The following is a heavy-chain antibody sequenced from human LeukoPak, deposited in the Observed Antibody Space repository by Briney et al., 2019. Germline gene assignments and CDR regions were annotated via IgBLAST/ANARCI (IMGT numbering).Heavy chain of an antibody. CDR1: GGTFSSYA. CDR2: IIPIFGTA. D-gene: IGHD1-1*01. CDR3: ARAVTGRGYFDY. V-gene: IGHV1-69*13. J-gene: IGHJ4*02. Sequence: GASVKVSCKASGGTFSSYAISWVRQAPGQGLEWMGGIIPIFGTANYAQKFQGRVTITADESTSTAYMELSSLRSEDTAVYYCARAVTGRGYFDYWGQGTLVTVSS.